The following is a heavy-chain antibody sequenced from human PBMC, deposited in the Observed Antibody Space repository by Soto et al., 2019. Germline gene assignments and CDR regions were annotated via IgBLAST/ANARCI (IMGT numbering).Heavy chain of an antibody. CDR2: INQSGSP. J-gene: IGHJ5*02. CDR1: SGTISSSNW. V-gene: IGHV4-4*02. CDR3: GGLGMVAAHREFDP. Sequence: QVQLQESGPGLVNPSGTLSLTCAVSSGTISSSNWWTWVRQPPGKGLEWIGEINQSGSPNYNPSLRSRVTISVDKSKSQFFLKLGSVTAADTAIYDGGGLGMVAAHREFDPWGQGTLVTVSS. D-gene: IGHD2-15*01.